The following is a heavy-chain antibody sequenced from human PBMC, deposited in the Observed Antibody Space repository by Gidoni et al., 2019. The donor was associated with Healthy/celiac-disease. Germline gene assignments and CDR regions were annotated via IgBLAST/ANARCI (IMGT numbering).Heavy chain of an antibody. V-gene: IGHV3-23*01. CDR1: RFTFSSYA. Sequence: EVQLLASGGGLVQPGGPLSLPCAASRFTFSSYAMGWVRRAPGKGLEWVSAISGSGGSTYYADSVKGRFTISRDNSKNTLELQMNSLGAEDTAVYYCAKGLLWFGEGGYWGQGTLVTVSS. CDR3: AKGLLWFGEGGY. D-gene: IGHD3-10*01. CDR2: ISGSGGST. J-gene: IGHJ4*02.